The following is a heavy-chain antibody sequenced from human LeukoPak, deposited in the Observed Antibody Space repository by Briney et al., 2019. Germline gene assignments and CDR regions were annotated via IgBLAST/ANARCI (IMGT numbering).Heavy chain of an antibody. CDR1: GGSISSGGYS. Sequence: PSQTLSLTCAVSGGSISSGGYSWSWIRQPPGKGLEWIGYIYHSGSTYYNPSLKSRVTISVDRSKNQFSLKLSSVTAADTAVYYCARVRNSMATTFDYWGQGTLVTVSS. V-gene: IGHV4-30-2*01. CDR3: ARVRNSMATTFDY. CDR2: IYHSGST. D-gene: IGHD5-24*01. J-gene: IGHJ4*02.